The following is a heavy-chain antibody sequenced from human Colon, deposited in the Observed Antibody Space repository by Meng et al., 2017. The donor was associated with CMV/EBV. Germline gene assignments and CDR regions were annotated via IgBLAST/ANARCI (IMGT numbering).Heavy chain of an antibody. Sequence: GGSLRLSYAASDFTFSHYGIHWVRQSPGKGLEWVAFIRYDGRNKYYADSVKGRFTISRDNSKNTLYLQMNTLRGEDTAVYYCAKDRRDCSGGGCYSHLDYYYYGMDVWGRGTTVTVSS. CDR2: IRYDGRNK. CDR1: DFTFSHYG. V-gene: IGHV3-30*02. CDR3: AKDRRDCSGGGCYSHLDYYYYGMDV. D-gene: IGHD2-15*01. J-gene: IGHJ6*02.